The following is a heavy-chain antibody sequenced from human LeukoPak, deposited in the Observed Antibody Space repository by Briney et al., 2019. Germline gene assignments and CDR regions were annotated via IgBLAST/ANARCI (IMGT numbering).Heavy chain of an antibody. V-gene: IGHV4-59*01. CDR2: IYYSGST. CDR1: GGSISNYY. CDR3: AREYYDHSNDAFDI. Sequence: ASETLSLTCTVSGGSISNYYWSWIRQPPGKGLEWIGYIYYSGSTNYNPSLKSRVTISVDTSKNQFSLKLSSVTAADTAVYYCAREYYDHSNDAFDIWGQGTMVTVSS. D-gene: IGHD3-3*01. J-gene: IGHJ3*02.